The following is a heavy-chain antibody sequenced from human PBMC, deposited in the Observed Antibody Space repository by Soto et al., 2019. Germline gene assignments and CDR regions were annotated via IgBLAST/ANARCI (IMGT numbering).Heavy chain of an antibody. D-gene: IGHD3-22*01. CDR2: IYYSGST. CDR3: ASLAYYYASTGYSYFDY. Sequence: SETLSLTCTVSGGSISSSSYYWGWIRQPPGKGLEWIGSIYYSGSTYYNPSLKSRVTISVDTSKNQFSLKLSSVTAADTAVYYCASLAYYYASTGYSYFDYWGQGTLVTVSS. V-gene: IGHV4-39*01. J-gene: IGHJ4*02. CDR1: GGSISSSSYY.